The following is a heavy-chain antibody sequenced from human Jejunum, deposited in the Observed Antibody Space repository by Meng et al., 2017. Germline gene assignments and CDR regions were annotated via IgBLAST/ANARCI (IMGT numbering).Heavy chain of an antibody. CDR1: GFTFSKYW. J-gene: IGHJ4*02. CDR2: ISYNGNIK. V-gene: IGHV3-30*18. Sequence: GGSLRLSCAASGFTFSKYWMTWVRQAPGKGLEWVAAISYNGNIKDYADSVKGRFTISRDNSQDTLYLQMNSLNAEDTAVFYCAKAGSTIGDNYFDSWGQGTLVTVSS. D-gene: IGHD4-17*01. CDR3: AKAGSTIGDNYFDS.